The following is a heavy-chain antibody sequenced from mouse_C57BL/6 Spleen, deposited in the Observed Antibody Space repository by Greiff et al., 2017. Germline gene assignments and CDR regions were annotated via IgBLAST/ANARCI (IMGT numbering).Heavy chain of an antibody. Sequence: QLQQSGAELARPGASVKMSCKASGYTFTSYTMHWVKQRPGQGLEWIGYINPSSGYTKYNQKFKDKATLTADKSSSTAYMQLSSLTSEDSAVYYCARYDYDGAWFAYWGQGTLVTVSA. D-gene: IGHD2-4*01. V-gene: IGHV1-4*01. CDR2: INPSSGYT. J-gene: IGHJ3*01. CDR1: GYTFTSYT. CDR3: ARYDYDGAWFAY.